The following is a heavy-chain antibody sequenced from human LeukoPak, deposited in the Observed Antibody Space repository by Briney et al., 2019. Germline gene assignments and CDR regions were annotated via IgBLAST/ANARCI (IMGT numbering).Heavy chain of an antibody. CDR1: GGSISSYY. CDR2: IYYSGST. J-gene: IGHJ4*02. D-gene: IGHD2-2*01. Sequence: SETLSLTCTVSGGSISSYYWSWIRQPPGKGLEWIGYIYYSGSTNYNPSLKSRVTISVDTSKNQFSLKLSSVTAADTAVYYCAKDRLVVVPAANGDFDYWGQGTLVTVSS. CDR3: AKDRLVVVPAANGDFDY. V-gene: IGHV4-59*01.